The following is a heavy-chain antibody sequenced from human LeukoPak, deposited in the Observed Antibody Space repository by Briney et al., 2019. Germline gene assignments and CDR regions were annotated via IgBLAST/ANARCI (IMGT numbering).Heavy chain of an antibody. CDR3: ARETPGAGHFDY. J-gene: IGHJ4*02. Sequence: SETLSLTCTVSGGSISSYYWSWIRQPPGKGLEWIGYIYYSGSTNYNPSLRSRVTISVDTSKNQFSLKLSSVTAADTAVYYCARETPGAGHFDYWGQGSLVTVSS. CDR2: IYYSGST. CDR1: GGSISSYY. D-gene: IGHD7-27*01. V-gene: IGHV4-59*01.